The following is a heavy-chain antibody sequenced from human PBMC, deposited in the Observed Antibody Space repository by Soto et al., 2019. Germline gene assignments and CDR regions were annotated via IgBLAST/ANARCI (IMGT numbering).Heavy chain of an antibody. CDR2: INAGNGNT. CDR3: ARGDILTGYYLNWFDP. CDR1: GYTFTSYA. V-gene: IGHV1-3*01. Sequence: ASVKVSCKASGYTFTSYAIHWVRQAPGQRLEWMGWINAGNGNTKYSQKFQGRVTITRDTSASTAYMELSSLRSEDTAVYYCARGDILTGYYLNWFDPWGQGTLVTVSS. J-gene: IGHJ5*02. D-gene: IGHD3-9*01.